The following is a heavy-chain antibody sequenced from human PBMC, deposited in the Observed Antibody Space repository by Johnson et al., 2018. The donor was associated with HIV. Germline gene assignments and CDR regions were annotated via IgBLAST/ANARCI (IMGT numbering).Heavy chain of an antibody. CDR2: IGTAGDT. D-gene: IGHD3-9*01. CDR1: GFTFSSYA. CDR3: ARWGPYDILTGYDAFDI. Sequence: MLLVESGGGLVQPGGSLRLSCAASGFTFSSYAMSWVRQAPGKGLEWVSAIGTAGDTYYPCSVKGRFTISRDNSKNTLFLQMNSLRAEDTAVYYCARWGPYDILTGYDAFDIWGQGTMVTVSS. V-gene: IGHV3-23*04. J-gene: IGHJ3*02.